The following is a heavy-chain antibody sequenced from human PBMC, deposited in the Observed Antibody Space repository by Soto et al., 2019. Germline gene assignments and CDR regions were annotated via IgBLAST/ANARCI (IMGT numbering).Heavy chain of an antibody. D-gene: IGHD3-10*01. CDR1: GFTFDDYA. CDR3: AKDYLPIFSYGSGSYLDY. V-gene: IGHV3-9*01. CDR2: ISWHSGSI. J-gene: IGHJ4*02. Sequence: EVQLVESGGGLVQPGRSLRLSCAASGFTFDDYAMHWVRQAPGKGLEWVSGISWHSGSIGYADSVKGRFTISRDNAKNSLYLQMNSLRAEDTALYYCAKDYLPIFSYGSGSYLDYWGQGTLVTVSS.